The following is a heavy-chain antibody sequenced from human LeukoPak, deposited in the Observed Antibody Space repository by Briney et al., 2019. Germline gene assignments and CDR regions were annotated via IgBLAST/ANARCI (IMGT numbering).Heavy chain of an antibody. Sequence: PGRSLRLSCAASGFTFSSYAMHWVRQAPGKGLEWVANIKQDGSEKYYVDSVKGRFTISRDNAKNSLYLQMNSLRAEDTAVYYCARDVVVVPAAIECWFDPWGQGTLVTVSS. CDR3: ARDVVVVPAAIECWFDP. D-gene: IGHD2-2*01. CDR2: IKQDGSEK. V-gene: IGHV3-7*01. CDR1: GFTFSSYA. J-gene: IGHJ5*02.